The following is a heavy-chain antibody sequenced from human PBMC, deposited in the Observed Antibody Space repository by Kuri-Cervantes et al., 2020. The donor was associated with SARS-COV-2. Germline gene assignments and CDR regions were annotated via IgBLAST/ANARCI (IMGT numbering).Heavy chain of an antibody. V-gene: IGHV3-33*05. CDR3: AGWGAAAMFDP. D-gene: IGHD6-13*01. J-gene: IGHJ5*02. CDR1: GFTFSSYG. CDR2: ISYAGSDL. Sequence: GESLKISCAASGFTFSSYGMHWVRQAPGKGLEWVAIISYAGSDLYADSVRGRFTISRDNSKNTLYLQMNSLRAEDTAVYYCAGWGAAAMFDPWGQGTLVTVSS.